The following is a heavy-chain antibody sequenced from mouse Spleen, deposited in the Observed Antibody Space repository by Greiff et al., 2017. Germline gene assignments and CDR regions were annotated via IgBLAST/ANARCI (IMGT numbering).Heavy chain of an antibody. CDR2: INYDGSST. V-gene: IGHV5-16*01. J-gene: IGHJ1*01. CDR3: ARDDGYRSFDV. Sequence: EVKLVESEGGLVQPGSSMKLSCTASGFTFSDYYMAWVRQVPEKGLEWVANINYDGSSTYYLDSLKSRFIISRDNAKNILYLQMSSLKSEDTATYYCARDDGYRSFDVWGAGTTVTVSS. D-gene: IGHD2-3*01. CDR1: GFTFSDYY.